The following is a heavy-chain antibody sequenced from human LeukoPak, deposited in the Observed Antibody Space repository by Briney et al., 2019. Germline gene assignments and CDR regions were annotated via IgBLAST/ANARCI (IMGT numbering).Heavy chain of an antibody. CDR1: GFTFSSYS. D-gene: IGHD3-3*01. Sequence: PGGSLRLSCAASGFTFSSYSMSWVRQAPGKGLEWVANIKKDGSEKYYVGSVKGRFTISRDNAKNSLYLQMNSLRAEDTAVYYCAREGTIFGVVKGYYYMDVWGKGTTVTVSS. CDR3: AREGTIFGVVKGYYYMDV. CDR2: IKKDGSEK. J-gene: IGHJ6*03. V-gene: IGHV3-7*01.